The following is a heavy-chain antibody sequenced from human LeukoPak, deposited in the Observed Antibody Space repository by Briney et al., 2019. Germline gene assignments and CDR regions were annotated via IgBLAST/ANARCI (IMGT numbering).Heavy chain of an antibody. CDR1: GGSISSYY. Sequence: SEALSLTCTVSGGSISSYYWSWIRQPPGKGLEWIGYIYYSGSTNYNPSLKSRVTISVDTSKNQFSLKLSSVTAADTAVYYCARNNWNDEGAFDIWGQGTMVTVSS. CDR2: IYYSGST. D-gene: IGHD1-20*01. CDR3: ARNNWNDEGAFDI. V-gene: IGHV4-59*01. J-gene: IGHJ3*02.